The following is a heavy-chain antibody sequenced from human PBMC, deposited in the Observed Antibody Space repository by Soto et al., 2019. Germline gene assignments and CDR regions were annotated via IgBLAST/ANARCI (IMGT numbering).Heavy chain of an antibody. V-gene: IGHV2-5*02. CDR2: IYWDDDK. J-gene: IGHJ4*02. Sequence: QITLKESGPTRVQPTQTLTLTCTFSGFPFTTSGTGVNWIRQPPGKALECLALIYWDDDKRYNPSLKNRLTITKDISKNQVVLTISDMDPGDTATYFCARSTGGFGDLLQFDHWGQGTLVTVSS. CDR3: ARSTGGFGDLLQFDH. CDR1: GFPFTTSGTG. D-gene: IGHD3-10*01.